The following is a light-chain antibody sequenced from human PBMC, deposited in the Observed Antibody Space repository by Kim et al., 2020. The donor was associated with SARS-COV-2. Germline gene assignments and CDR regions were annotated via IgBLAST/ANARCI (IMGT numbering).Light chain of an antibody. CDR2: LNSDGNH. V-gene: IGLV4-69*01. CDR3: QPWGNGTWV. CDR1: SGHANNA. Sequence: QLVLTQSPSASASLGASVRLTCTLSSGHANNAIAWHQQQPQKRPRCLMKLNSDGNHIKGGGIPDRFLVSSAGAERCLTISSLQSEDEADYYCQPWGNGTWVFGGGTKLTVL. J-gene: IGLJ2*01.